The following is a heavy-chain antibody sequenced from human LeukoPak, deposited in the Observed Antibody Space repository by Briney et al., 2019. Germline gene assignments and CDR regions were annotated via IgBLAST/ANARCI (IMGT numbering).Heavy chain of an antibody. CDR2: INHSGST. CDR1: GGSFSGYY. Sequence: PSETLSLTCAVYGGSFSGYYWSWIRQPPGKGLEWIGEINHSGSTNYNPSLKSRVTISVDTSKNQFSLKLSSVTAAYTAVYYCALGLGDGGKSVAFDYWGQGPLVSVSS. V-gene: IGHV4-34*01. J-gene: IGHJ4*02. CDR3: ALGLGDGGKSVAFDY. D-gene: IGHD4-23*01.